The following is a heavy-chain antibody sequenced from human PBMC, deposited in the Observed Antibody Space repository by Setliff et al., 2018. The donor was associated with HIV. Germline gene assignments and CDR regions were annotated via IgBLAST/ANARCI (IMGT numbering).Heavy chain of an antibody. CDR1: GFAFVSYA. J-gene: IGHJ4*02. D-gene: IGHD1-26*01. Sequence: GGSLRLSCAASGFAFVSYAMHWVRQAPGKGPEWVAGISYDGNNALYADSVKGRFTISRDNSKNTLYLQMNSLRVEDTALYYCAKDDGSYWGNYFDSWGQGTLVTVSS. CDR3: AKDDGSYWGNYFDS. V-gene: IGHV3-30*04. CDR2: ISYDGNNA.